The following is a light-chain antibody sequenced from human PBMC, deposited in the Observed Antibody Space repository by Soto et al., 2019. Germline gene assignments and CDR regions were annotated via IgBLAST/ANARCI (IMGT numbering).Light chain of an antibody. Sequence: EIVLTQSPGTLSLSPGERVTLSCRASQSVSSSFLAWYQHRPGQAPRLLIYGASSRATGIPDRFSGSGSGTDFTLTISRLEPEDFAVYYCQKYGRSPLTFGGGTKVEIK. J-gene: IGKJ4*01. CDR2: GAS. V-gene: IGKV3-20*01. CDR3: QKYGRSPLT. CDR1: QSVSSSF.